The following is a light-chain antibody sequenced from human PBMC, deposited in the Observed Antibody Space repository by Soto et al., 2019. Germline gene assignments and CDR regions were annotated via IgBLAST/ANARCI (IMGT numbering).Light chain of an antibody. CDR1: QSISSW. CDR3: QQYNTYSWT. J-gene: IGKJ1*01. V-gene: IGKV1-5*01. Sequence: DIQMTQSPSTLSASVGDRVTITCWASQSISSWLAWYQQKPGKAPKVLIYDASNLESGVPLRFSGSGSGTEFTLTISSLQPDDTATYYCQQYNTYSWTFGQGTKVDIK. CDR2: DAS.